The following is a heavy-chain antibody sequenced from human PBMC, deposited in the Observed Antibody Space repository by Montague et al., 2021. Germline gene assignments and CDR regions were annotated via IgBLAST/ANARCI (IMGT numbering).Heavy chain of an antibody. CDR2: IGTAGDT. V-gene: IGHV3-13*04. CDR3: ARGAHSSGYYGYYYYYGMDV. D-gene: IGHD3-22*01. J-gene: IGHJ6*02. Sequence: SLRLSCAASGFTFSSYDMHWVRQATGKGLEWVSAIGTAGDTYYPGSVKGRFTISRESAKNSLYLQMNSLRAGDTAVYYCARGAHSSGYYGYYYYYGMDVWGQGTTVTVSS. CDR1: GFTFSSYD.